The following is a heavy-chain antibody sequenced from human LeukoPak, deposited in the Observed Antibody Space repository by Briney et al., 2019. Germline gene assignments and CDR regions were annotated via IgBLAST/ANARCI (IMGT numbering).Heavy chain of an antibody. CDR3: ARPLSDLVSSDY. CDR1: GFNFSRYW. CDR2: INQEASEK. D-gene: IGHD3/OR15-3a*01. V-gene: IGHV3-7*01. Sequence: PGGPLRLSCAASGFNFSRYWMSWVRQAPGKGREGGANINQEASEKYYVASVKGRFTISRGNANNSLYLQMNTPRVEDPAVYYCARPLSDLVSSDYWGQGILVTVSP. J-gene: IGHJ4*02.